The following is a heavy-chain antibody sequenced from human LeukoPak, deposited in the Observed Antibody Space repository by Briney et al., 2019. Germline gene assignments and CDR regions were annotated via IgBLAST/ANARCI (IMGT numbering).Heavy chain of an antibody. D-gene: IGHD3-9*01. CDR1: GFTFSSYW. V-gene: IGHV3-7*01. CDR3: ARAPFYDILTGLYYYYGMDV. Sequence: GGSLRLSCAASGFTFSSYWMSWVRQAPGKGLEWVANIKQDGSEIYYVDSVKGRFTISRDNAKNSLYLQMNSLRAEDTAVYYCARAPFYDILTGLYYYYGMDVWGQGTTVTVSS. CDR2: IKQDGSEI. J-gene: IGHJ6*02.